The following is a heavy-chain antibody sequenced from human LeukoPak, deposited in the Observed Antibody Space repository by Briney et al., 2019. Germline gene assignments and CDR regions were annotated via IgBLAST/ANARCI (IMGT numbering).Heavy chain of an antibody. CDR1: GGSISSGGYS. D-gene: IGHD2-15*01. V-gene: IGHV4-30-2*01. CDR3: ARAGYCSGGSCPPYYFQH. J-gene: IGHJ1*01. Sequence: PSGTLSLTCTVSGGSISSGGYSWSWIRQPPGKGLEWIGYIYHSGSTYYNPSLKSRVTISVDRSKNQFSLKLSSVTAADTAVYYCARAGYCSGGSCPPYYFQHWGQGTLVTVSS. CDR2: IYHSGST.